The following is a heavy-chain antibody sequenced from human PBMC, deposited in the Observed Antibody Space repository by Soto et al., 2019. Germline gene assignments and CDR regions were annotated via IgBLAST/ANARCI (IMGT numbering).Heavy chain of an antibody. J-gene: IGHJ6*02. CDR1: GGSFNGYY. D-gene: IGHD2-21*02. V-gene: IGHV4-34*01. CDR3: ARGPVGGGNSPPYYYYGMDV. CDR2: ITHSGST. Sequence: SETLSLTCAVYGGSFNGYYWSWIRQPPGKGLEWIGGITHSGSTNYNPSLKSRVTISVDTSKNQFSLKLSSVTAADTAVYYCARGPVGGGNSPPYYYYGMDVWGQGTTVTVSS.